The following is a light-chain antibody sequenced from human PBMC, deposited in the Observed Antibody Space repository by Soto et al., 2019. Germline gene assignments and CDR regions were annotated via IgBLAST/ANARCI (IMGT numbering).Light chain of an antibody. CDR1: DSIDRY. Sequence: DIQMTQSPSSLSAFVGDTVTINCRATDSIDRYLNWDQQKPGQAPRVLITAASTLESGVPSRFSGSGSGTDFTLTINNLHPEDFATYCCQRPYNAPFTFGPGTKVSIK. J-gene: IGKJ3*01. V-gene: IGKV1-39*01. CDR3: QRPYNAPFT. CDR2: AAS.